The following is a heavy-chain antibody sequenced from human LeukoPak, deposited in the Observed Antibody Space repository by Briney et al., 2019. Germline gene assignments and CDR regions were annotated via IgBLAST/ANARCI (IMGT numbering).Heavy chain of an antibody. CDR3: ARQASIGYCSSTSCYPNMDFDY. CDR2: IYPGDSDT. Sequence: GESLKISCKGSGYSFTSYWIGWVRQMPGKGLGWMGIIYPGDSDTRYSPSFQGQVTISADKSISTAYLQWSSLKASDTAMYYCARQASIGYCSSTSCYPNMDFDYWGQGTLVTVSS. V-gene: IGHV5-51*01. D-gene: IGHD2-2*01. J-gene: IGHJ4*02. CDR1: GYSFTSYW.